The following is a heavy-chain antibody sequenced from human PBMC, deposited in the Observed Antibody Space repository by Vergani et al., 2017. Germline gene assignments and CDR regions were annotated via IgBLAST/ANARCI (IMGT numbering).Heavy chain of an antibody. CDR1: GFTFDDYA. V-gene: IGHV3-9*01. Sequence: EVQLVESGGGLVQPGRSLRLSCAASGFTFDDYAMHWVRQPPGKGLEWVSGISWNSGSIGYADSVKGRFTISRDNAKNSLYLQMNSLRAEDTAVYYCARVFWGSNSDYWGQGTLVTVSS. J-gene: IGHJ4*02. CDR2: ISWNSGSI. D-gene: IGHD6-13*01. CDR3: ARVFWGSNSDY.